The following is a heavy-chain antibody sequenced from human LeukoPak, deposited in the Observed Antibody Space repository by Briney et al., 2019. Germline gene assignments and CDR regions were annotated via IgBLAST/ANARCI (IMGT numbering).Heavy chain of an antibody. CDR2: VRSKAGGGTT. CDR1: GFTFSDAW. J-gene: IGHJ4*02. CDR3: TTGWAGD. V-gene: IGHV3-15*01. Sequence: KPGGSLRLSCTASGFTFSDAWMNWVRQAPGKGLQWVGRVRSKAGGGTTEYAAPVQGRFTISRDDSKSTMYVQMNSLKIEDTAVCYCTTGWAGDWGQGTLVTVSS. D-gene: IGHD1-26*01.